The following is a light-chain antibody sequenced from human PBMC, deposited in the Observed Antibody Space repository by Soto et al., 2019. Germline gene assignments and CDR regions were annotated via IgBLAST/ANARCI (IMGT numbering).Light chain of an antibody. J-gene: IGLJ1*01. CDR1: SSDVGSYNL. Sequence: QSALTQPASVSGSPGQSITISCTGTSSDVGSYNLVTWYQQHPGKAPKLMIYGGSKRSSGVSNRFSGSRSGNMASLTISGLQADDEADYYCCSYAGSSTFYVFGTGTKLTVL. V-gene: IGLV2-23*01. CDR2: GGS. CDR3: CSYAGSSTFYV.